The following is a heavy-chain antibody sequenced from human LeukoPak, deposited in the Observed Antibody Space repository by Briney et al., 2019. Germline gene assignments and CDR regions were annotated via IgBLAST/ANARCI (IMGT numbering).Heavy chain of an antibody. J-gene: IGHJ5*02. Sequence: SETLSLTCTVSGGSISSGSYYWSWIRQPAGKGLEWHGRIYTSGSTNYNPSLKSRVTISIDTSKNQFSLKLSSVTAADTAVYYCASRSHYYGSGMGFDPWGQGTLVTVSS. CDR1: GGSISSGSYY. CDR2: IYTSGST. CDR3: ASRSHYYGSGMGFDP. D-gene: IGHD3-10*01. V-gene: IGHV4-61*02.